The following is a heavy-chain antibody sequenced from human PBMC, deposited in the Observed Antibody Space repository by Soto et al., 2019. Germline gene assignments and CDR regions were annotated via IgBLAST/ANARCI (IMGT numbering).Heavy chain of an antibody. J-gene: IGHJ1*01. CDR2: ISDDSSYI. Sequence: GGSLRLSCAASGFMFSAYTPLWVRQAPGKVLEWLSSISDDSSYIDYADSLRGRCTLSRNNARNSLYLQIDSLGVEDTAVYYCATPYYFNHWGRGTLVTVSS. D-gene: IGHD3-16*01. CDR1: GFMFSAYT. V-gene: IGHV3-21*06. CDR3: ATPYYFNH.